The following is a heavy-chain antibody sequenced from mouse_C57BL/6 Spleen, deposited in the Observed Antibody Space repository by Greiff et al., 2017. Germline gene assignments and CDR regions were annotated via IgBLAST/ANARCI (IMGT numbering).Heavy chain of an antibody. V-gene: IGHV5-17*01. CDR1: GFTFSDYG. Sequence: EVKLMESGGGLVKPGGSLTLSCAASGFTFSDYGMHWVRQAPEKGLEWVAYISSGSSTIYYADTVKGRFTISRDNAKNTLFLQMTSLRSEDTAMYYCAREGYSNFAWFAYWGQGTLVTVSA. CDR2: ISSGSSTI. J-gene: IGHJ3*01. CDR3: AREGYSNFAWFAY. D-gene: IGHD2-5*01.